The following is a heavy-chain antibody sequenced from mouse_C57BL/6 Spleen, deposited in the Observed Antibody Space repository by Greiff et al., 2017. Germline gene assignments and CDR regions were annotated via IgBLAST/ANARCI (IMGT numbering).Heavy chain of an antibody. J-gene: IGHJ4*01. CDR1: GFTFSSYA. CDR3: ARDYYGSSYSFYAMDY. Sequence: EVHLVESGGGLVKPGGSLKLSCAASGFTFSSYAMSWVRQTPETRLEWVATISDGGSYTYYPDNGKGRFTISRDNAKNNLYLQMSHLKSEDTAMYYCARDYYGSSYSFYAMDYWGQGTSVTVS. CDR2: ISDGGSYT. D-gene: IGHD1-1*01. V-gene: IGHV5-4*01.